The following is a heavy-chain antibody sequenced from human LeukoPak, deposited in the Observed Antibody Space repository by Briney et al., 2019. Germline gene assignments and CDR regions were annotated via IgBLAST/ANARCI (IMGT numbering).Heavy chain of an antibody. CDR1: GYTFTGYY. J-gene: IGHJ4*02. CDR2: INPNSGGT. D-gene: IGHD4-4*01. CDR3: ARVTVTTRQGSDY. V-gene: IGHV1-2*02. Sequence: ASVKVSCKASGYTFTGYYMHWVRQAPGQGLEWMGWINPNSGGTNYAQKFQGRVTMTRGTSISTAYMELSRLRSDDTAVYYCARVTVTTRQGSDYWGQGTLVTVSS.